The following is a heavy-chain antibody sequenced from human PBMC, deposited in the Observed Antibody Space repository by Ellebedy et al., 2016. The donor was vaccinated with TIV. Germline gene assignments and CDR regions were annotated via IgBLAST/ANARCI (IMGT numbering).Heavy chain of an antibody. J-gene: IGHJ5*02. CDR1: GGSISSYY. D-gene: IGHD3-10*01. V-gene: IGHV4-59*01. CDR3: ARDRGPTRLDP. Sequence: MPSETLSLTCTVSGGSISSYYWSWIRQPPGKGLEWIGYIYYSGSTNYNPSLKSRVTISVDTSKNQFSLKLSSVTAADTAVYYCARDRGPTRLDPWGQGTLVTVSS. CDR2: IYYSGST.